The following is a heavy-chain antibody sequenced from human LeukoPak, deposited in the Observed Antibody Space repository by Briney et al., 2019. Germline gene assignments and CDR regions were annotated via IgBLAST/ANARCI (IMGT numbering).Heavy chain of an antibody. CDR1: GFTFSNYA. V-gene: IGHV3-23*01. D-gene: IGHD6-19*01. J-gene: IGHJ3*02. Sequence: GGSLRLSCAASGFTFSNYAMSWVRQAPGKGLEWVSTISVSGGSTYYADSVKGRFSISRDDSKNTLYLQMNSLRAEDTAVYHCVWQWLVLGAFDIWGQGTMVTVSS. CDR3: VWQWLVLGAFDI. CDR2: ISVSGGST.